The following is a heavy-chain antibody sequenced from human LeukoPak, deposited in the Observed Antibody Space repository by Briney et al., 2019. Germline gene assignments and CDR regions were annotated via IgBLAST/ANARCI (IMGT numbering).Heavy chain of an antibody. J-gene: IGHJ4*02. Sequence: PGGSLRLSCEASGFSFSNYDMNWVRQAPGKGLEWVSKISSSGSAIYYADSVKGRFTISRDNAKSTLYLQMNSLRAEDTAVYYCARGGSLGYWGQGTLVTVSS. CDR2: ISSSGSAI. CDR3: ARGGSLGY. D-gene: IGHD6-19*01. V-gene: IGHV3-48*03. CDR1: GFSFSNYD.